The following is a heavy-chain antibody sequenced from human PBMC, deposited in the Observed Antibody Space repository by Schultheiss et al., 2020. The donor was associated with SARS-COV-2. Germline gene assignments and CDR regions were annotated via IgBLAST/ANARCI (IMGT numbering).Heavy chain of an antibody. D-gene: IGHD1-26*01. Sequence: SETLSLTCTVSGGSISSGGYYWSWIRQHPGKGLEWIGEISHGGSTNYNPSLKSRVTISVDTSKNQFSLKLSSVTAADTAVYYCARVGYQVGATTWGQGTLVTVSS. CDR3: ARVGYQVGATT. V-gene: IGHV4-39*07. J-gene: IGHJ5*02. CDR1: GGSISSGGYY. CDR2: ISHGGST.